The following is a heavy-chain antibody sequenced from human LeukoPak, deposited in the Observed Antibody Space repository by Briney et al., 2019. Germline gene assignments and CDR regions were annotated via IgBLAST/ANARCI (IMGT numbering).Heavy chain of an antibody. J-gene: IGHJ4*02. V-gene: IGHV3-7*01. CDR1: GFTFSGYW. Sequence: PGGSLRLSCAASGFTFSGYWMSWVRQAPGKGLEWVANIKQDGSAKYYVDSMRGRFTISRDNAKNSLDLQMNSLRAEDTAVYYCARPTRYSSGWYSVDYWGQGTLVTVSS. D-gene: IGHD6-19*01. CDR3: ARPTRYSSGWYSVDY. CDR2: IKQDGSAK.